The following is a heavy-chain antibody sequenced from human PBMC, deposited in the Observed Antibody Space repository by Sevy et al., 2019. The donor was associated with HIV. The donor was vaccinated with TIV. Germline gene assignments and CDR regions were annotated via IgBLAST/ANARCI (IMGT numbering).Heavy chain of an antibody. V-gene: IGHV3-21*01. Sequence: GGSLRLSCAASGFMFSSYSMNWVRQAPGKGLEWVSSISSDGNNIYYADSVKGRFTISRDNAKNSLYLQMNSLRAEDTAVYYCAGPDATGGMDVWGQGSTVTVSS. J-gene: IGHJ6*02. CDR1: GFMFSSYS. CDR3: AGPDATGGMDV. CDR2: ISSDGNNI.